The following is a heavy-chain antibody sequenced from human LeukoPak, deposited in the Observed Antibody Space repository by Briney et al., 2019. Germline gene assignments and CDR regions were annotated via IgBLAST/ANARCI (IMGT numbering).Heavy chain of an antibody. J-gene: IGHJ4*02. V-gene: IGHV3-30*18. Sequence: GGSLRLSCAVSGLTFSNYGMHWVRQAPGKGLEWVAVISYDGSNKYYADSVKGRFTISRDNSKNTLYLQMNSLRAEDTAVYYCAKDLFIVLMVYAQDYWGQGTLVTVSS. D-gene: IGHD2-8*01. CDR2: ISYDGSNK. CDR1: GLTFSNYG. CDR3: AKDLFIVLMVYAQDY.